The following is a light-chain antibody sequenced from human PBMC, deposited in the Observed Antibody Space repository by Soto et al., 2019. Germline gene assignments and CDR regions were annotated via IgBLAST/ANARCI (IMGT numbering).Light chain of an antibody. V-gene: IGLV2-14*01. CDR3: SSYSSSSIWV. Sequence: QSVLTQPASVSGSPGQSITLSCTGTSSDVGGYDYVSWYQQHPGKAPKLIISKVSNRPSGVSNRFSGSKSGNTASLTISGLQAEDEADYYCSSYSSSSIWVFGGGTKVTVL. CDR2: KVS. CDR1: SSDVGGYDY. J-gene: IGLJ3*02.